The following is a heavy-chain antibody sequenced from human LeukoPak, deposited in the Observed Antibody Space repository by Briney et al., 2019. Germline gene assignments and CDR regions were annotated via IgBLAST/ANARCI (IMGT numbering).Heavy chain of an antibody. CDR1: GFTFGDYG. CDR3: ARDTSSSYGSGSVY. Sequence: PGGSLRLSCAASGFTFGDYGMSWVRQAPGKGLEWVSGINWNGGSTGYADSVKGRFTISRDNAKNSLYLQMNSLRAEDTALYYCARDTSSSYGSGSVYWGQGTLVTVSS. V-gene: IGHV3-20*04. J-gene: IGHJ4*02. D-gene: IGHD3-10*01. CDR2: INWNGGST.